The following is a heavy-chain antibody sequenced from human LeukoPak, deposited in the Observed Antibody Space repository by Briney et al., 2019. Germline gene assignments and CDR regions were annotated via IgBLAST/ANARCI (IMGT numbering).Heavy chain of an antibody. Sequence: SVKVSCKASGGTFSSYAVSWVRQAPGQGLEWMGRIVPMFGATSYAQNFQGRVTITADKPTSTAYMELSSLRSEDTAVYYCAREVPEYYNSSGNSAFDPWGLGTLVTVSS. CDR1: GGTFSSYA. D-gene: IGHD3-22*01. CDR2: IVPMFGAT. J-gene: IGHJ5*02. V-gene: IGHV1-69*06. CDR3: AREVPEYYNSSGNSAFDP.